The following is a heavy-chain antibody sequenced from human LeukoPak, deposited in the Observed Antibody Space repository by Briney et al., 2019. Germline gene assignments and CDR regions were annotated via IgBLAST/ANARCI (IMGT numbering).Heavy chain of an antibody. CDR1: GITFNNCA. CDR3: AKAPLGVMIVVVITTDY. J-gene: IGHJ4*02. D-gene: IGHD3-22*01. V-gene: IGHV3-23*01. CDR2: ISDSGGST. Sequence: GGSLRLSCAASGITFNNCAMSWVRQAPGKGLEWVSGISDSGGSTYYADSVRGRFSISRDNSKNTLYLQMNSLRAEDTAVYYCAKAPLGVMIVVVITTDYWGQGTLVTVSS.